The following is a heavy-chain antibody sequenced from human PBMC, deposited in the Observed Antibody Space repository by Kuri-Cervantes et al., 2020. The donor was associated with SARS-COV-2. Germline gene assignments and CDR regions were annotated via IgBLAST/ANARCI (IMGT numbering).Heavy chain of an antibody. CDR1: GGSISSHY. CDR3: GRVSWLQLWQRYSDS. D-gene: IGHD5-24*01. Sequence: SETLSLTCTVSGGSISSHYWSWIRQPPGKGLEWVGHLDTSGSTSYNPSPRGRVTISTDTANNQVSLRLTSATAADTAVYYCGRVSWLQLWQRYSDSWGQGTLVTVSS. CDR2: LDTSGST. V-gene: IGHV4-4*09. J-gene: IGHJ4*02.